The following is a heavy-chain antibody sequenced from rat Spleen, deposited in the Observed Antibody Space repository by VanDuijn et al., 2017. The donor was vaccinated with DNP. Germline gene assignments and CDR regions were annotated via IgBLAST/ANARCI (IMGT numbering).Heavy chain of an antibody. J-gene: IGHJ2*01. D-gene: IGHD4-3*01. CDR1: GFTFSNYG. CDR2: ISYDGGST. V-gene: IGHV5-22*01. Sequence: EVQLVESGGGLVQPGRSLKLSCEVSGFTFSNYGMAWVRQTPTKGLEWVAYISYDGGSTYYGDSVKGRFTISRDNAKSTLYLQMNSLRSEDMATYYCVRWYNSGSYFDYWGQGVMVTVSS. CDR3: VRWYNSGSYFDY.